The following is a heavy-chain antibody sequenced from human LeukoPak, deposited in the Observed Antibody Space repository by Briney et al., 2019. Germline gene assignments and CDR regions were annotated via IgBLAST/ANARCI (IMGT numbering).Heavy chain of an antibody. D-gene: IGHD3-10*01. CDR1: GFTFSSYA. J-gene: IGHJ4*02. CDR2: ISYDGSNK. Sequence: PGRSLRLSCAASGFTFSSYAMHWVRQAPGKGLEWVAVISYDGSNKYYADSVKGRFTISRDNPKNTLYLQMNSLRAEDTAVYYCASSIAIGGQFDYWGQGTLVTVSS. CDR3: ASSIAIGGQFDY. V-gene: IGHV3-30-3*01.